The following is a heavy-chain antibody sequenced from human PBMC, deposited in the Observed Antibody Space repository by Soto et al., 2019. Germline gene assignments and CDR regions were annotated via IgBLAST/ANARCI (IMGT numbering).Heavy chain of an antibody. J-gene: IGHJ4*02. Sequence: GALRLTCAASGFSISDYWMSWVRQAPGKGLEWVANIKRDGSEKYYVDSVKGRFTISRDNAKNSLYLQMNSLRADDTAVYYCARDRDLAVPAAVIYFDAWGQGTLVTVSS. CDR3: ARDRDLAVPAAVIYFDA. D-gene: IGHD2-2*01. CDR2: IKRDGSEK. CDR1: GFSISDYW. V-gene: IGHV3-7*01.